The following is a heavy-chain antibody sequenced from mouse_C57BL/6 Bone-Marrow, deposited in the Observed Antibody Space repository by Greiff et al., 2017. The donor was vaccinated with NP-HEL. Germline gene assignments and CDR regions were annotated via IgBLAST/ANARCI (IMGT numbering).Heavy chain of an antibody. CDR3: TPSSNYWYYFDY. CDR1: GYTFTTYP. D-gene: IGHD2-1*01. V-gene: IGHV1-47*01. CDR2: FHPYNDDT. J-gene: IGHJ2*01. Sequence: QVQLKESGAELVKPGASVKMSCKASGYTFTTYPIEWVKQNHGKSLEWIGNFHPYNDDTEYNEKFKNKATLTVEKSSSTVYLELSRLTSDDFSVFSFTPSSNYWYYFDYFPHCPTLPVSS.